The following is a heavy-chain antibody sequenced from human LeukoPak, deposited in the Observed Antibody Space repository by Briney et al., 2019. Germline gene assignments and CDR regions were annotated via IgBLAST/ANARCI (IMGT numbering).Heavy chain of an antibody. CDR3: ARDTYDSSGYYYLFDY. D-gene: IGHD3-22*01. J-gene: IGHJ4*02. Sequence: PGGSLRLSCAASGFTFSSYEMNWVRQAPGKGLEWVSYISSSGSTIYYADSVKGRFTISRDNAKNSLYLQMNSLRAEDTAVYYCARDTYDSSGYYYLFDYWGRGTLVTVSS. V-gene: IGHV3-48*03. CDR1: GFTFSSYE. CDR2: ISSSGSTI.